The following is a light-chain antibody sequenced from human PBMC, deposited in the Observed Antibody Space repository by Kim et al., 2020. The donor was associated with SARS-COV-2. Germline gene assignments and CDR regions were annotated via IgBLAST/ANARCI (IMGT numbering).Light chain of an antibody. Sequence: EIVMTQSPATLSVSPGDGATLSCRASQTISTNLAWYQQKPGQAPRLLIYAASTRATGIPVRFSGSGSGTDFTLTISSLQSEDFAVYYCQQYNNWPPLTFGGGTKVEI. J-gene: IGKJ4*01. V-gene: IGKV3-15*01. CDR2: AAS. CDR1: QTISTN. CDR3: QQYNNWPPLT.